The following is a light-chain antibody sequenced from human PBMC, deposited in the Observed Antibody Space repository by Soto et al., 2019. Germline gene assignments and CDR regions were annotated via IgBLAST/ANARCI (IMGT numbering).Light chain of an antibody. CDR3: HQRQSWPRT. CDR1: QYINTR. Sequence: LSCRASQYINTRLAWYQHRPGQAPRLLIYQTSIRAAGIPARFSASGTGTDFTLTISDVQPEDFAVYYCHQRQSWPRTFGQGTKVDIK. V-gene: IGKV3-11*01. CDR2: QTS. J-gene: IGKJ1*01.